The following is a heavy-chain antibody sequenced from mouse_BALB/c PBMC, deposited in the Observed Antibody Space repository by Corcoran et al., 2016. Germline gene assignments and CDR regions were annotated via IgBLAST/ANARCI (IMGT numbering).Heavy chain of an antibody. CDR2: IYPFNDGT. Sequence: EVQLQQSGPELVKPGASVKMSCKASGYTFTSYVMHWVKQKPGQGLECIGYIYPFNDGTKYHEKFKGKVTLTSNKSSSTAYMELSSLTSEDSAVYYCAREVPGGNPFDYWGQGTTLTVS. CDR3: AREVPGGNPFDY. V-gene: IGHV1S136*01. CDR1: GYTFTSYV. D-gene: IGHD2-1*01. J-gene: IGHJ2*01.